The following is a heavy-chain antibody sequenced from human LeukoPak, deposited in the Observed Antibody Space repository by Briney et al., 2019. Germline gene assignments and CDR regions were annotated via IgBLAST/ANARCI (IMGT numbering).Heavy chain of an antibody. V-gene: IGHV3-21*01. J-gene: IGHJ4*02. D-gene: IGHD4-17*01. CDR1: GFTFSNCS. CDR3: SRGDYGDYLYFFDY. CDR2: ISSSSSYI. Sequence: GGSLRLSCAASGFTFSNCSNNWGRHGQAPGLGLVSSISSSSSYISYSDSLLDRFTISTVNATNSLYLQMQSLGAADTAVDYCSRGDYGDYLYFFDYWGQGTRVSVFS.